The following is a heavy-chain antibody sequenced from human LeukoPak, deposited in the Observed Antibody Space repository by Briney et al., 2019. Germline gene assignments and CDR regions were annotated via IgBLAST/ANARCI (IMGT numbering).Heavy chain of an antibody. J-gene: IGHJ5*02. CDR3: ARVHRYSSGWSHVRPYSWFGP. D-gene: IGHD6-19*01. V-gene: IGHV4-34*01. Sequence: SETLSLTCAVYGGSFSGYYWSWIRQPPGKGLEWIGEINHSGSTNYSPSLKSRVTISVDTSKNQFSLKLSSVTAADTAVYYCARVHRYSSGWSHVRPYSWFGPWGQGTLVTVSS. CDR1: GGSFSGYY. CDR2: INHSGST.